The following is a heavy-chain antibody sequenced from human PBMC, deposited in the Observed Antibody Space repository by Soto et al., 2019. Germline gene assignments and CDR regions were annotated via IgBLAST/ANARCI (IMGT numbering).Heavy chain of an antibody. CDR3: ANMAAAGTG. D-gene: IGHD6-13*01. J-gene: IGHJ4*02. V-gene: IGHV3-30-3*01. CDR2: ISYDGSNK. Sequence: VQLVESGGGVVQPGRSLRLSCAASGFTFSSYAMHWVRQAPGKGLEWVAVISYDGSNKYYADSVKGRFTISRDNSKNTLHLQMNSLRAEDTAVYYCANMAAAGTGWGQGTLVTVSS. CDR1: GFTFSSYA.